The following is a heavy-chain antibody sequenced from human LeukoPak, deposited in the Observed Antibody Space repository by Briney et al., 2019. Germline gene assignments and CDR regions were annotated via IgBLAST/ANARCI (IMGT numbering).Heavy chain of an antibody. CDR2: IIPMVGIA. CDR1: GGTFSRDA. V-gene: IGHV1-69*04. CDR3: AREARFAEDYGMDV. D-gene: IGHD3-10*01. Sequence: ASVKVSCKASGGTFSRDAITWVRQAPGQGLEWMGRIIPMVGIANYAQKFQGRVTINADKSTSTAYMELSSLRSEDTAVYYCAREARFAEDYGMDVWGQGTTVTVSS. J-gene: IGHJ6*02.